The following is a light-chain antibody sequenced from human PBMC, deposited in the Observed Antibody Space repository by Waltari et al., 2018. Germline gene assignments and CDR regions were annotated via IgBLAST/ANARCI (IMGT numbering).Light chain of an antibody. CDR1: SSDVGGYHY. CDR3: SSYGGSNNLV. CDR2: DVT. J-gene: IGLJ2*01. Sequence: QSALTQPPSASGSPGQSVTISCTGTSSDVGGYHYVSWYQQHPGKAPKLIIHDVTKRPSGVPARFSGSKSDNTASLTVSGLQAEDEADYYCSSYGGSNNLVFGGGTKLTVL. V-gene: IGLV2-8*01.